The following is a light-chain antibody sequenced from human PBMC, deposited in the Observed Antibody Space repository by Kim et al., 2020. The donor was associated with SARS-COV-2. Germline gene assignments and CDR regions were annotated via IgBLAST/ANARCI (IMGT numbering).Light chain of an antibody. V-gene: IGKV3-15*01. CDR1: QGVGSN. J-gene: IGKJ2*01. CDR2: GAS. CDR3: QHYDNWPPYT. Sequence: PGQGTQLPCRAGQGVGSNVAWFHQKIGQAPRLLIYGASTRATDTPPRFSGSGSETEFTLTITSLQSEEFAVYFCQHYDNWPPYTFGQGTKLEI.